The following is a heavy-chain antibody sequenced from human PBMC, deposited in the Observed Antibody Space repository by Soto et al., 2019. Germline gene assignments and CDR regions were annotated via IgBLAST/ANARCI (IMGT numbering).Heavy chain of an antibody. Sequence: SETLSLTCTVSGGSISSSSYYWGWIRQPPGKGLEWIGSIYYSGSTYYNPSLKGRVTISVDTSKNQFSLKLSSVTAADTAVYYCARYSSSSNNFDYWGQGTLVTVSS. CDR3: ARYSSSSNNFDY. CDR1: GGSISSSSYY. CDR2: IYYSGST. J-gene: IGHJ4*02. D-gene: IGHD6-6*01. V-gene: IGHV4-39*01.